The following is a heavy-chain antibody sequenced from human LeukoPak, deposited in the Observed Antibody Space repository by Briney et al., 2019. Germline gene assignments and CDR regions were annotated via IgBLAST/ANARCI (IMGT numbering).Heavy chain of an antibody. Sequence: GASVKVSCKASGYSFTDYYMHWVRQAPGQGLEGMGWVNPNSGGTDYAQKFQGRVTMTRDTSISTAYMELSRLRSDDTAVYYCASGSIWFGELSRYYFDYWGPGTLVTVSS. CDR2: VNPNSGGT. CDR3: ASGSIWFGELSRYYFDY. J-gene: IGHJ4*02. CDR1: GYSFTDYY. V-gene: IGHV1-2*02. D-gene: IGHD3-10*01.